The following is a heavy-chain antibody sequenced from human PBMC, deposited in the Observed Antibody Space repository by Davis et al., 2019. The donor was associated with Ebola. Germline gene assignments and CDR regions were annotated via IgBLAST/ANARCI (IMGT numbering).Heavy chain of an antibody. CDR1: GGSFSTYY. CDR2: IYYSGTT. Sequence: SETLSLTCTVSGGSFSTYYWSWVRQPPGKGLEWVGYIYYSGTTHYNPSLRGRVTISVDTSKKHFSLKLSSVTAADTAVYYCARERLDNYYGMDVWGKGTTVTVSS. J-gene: IGHJ6*04. V-gene: IGHV4-59*12. CDR3: ARERLDNYYGMDV. D-gene: IGHD2-2*03.